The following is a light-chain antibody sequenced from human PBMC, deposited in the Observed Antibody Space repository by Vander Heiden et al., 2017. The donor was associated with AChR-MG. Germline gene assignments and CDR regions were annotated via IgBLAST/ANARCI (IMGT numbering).Light chain of an antibody. J-gene: IGKJ2*01. V-gene: IGKV1-39*01. CDR2: ATS. CDR1: QTISNY. Sequence: DIQMTQSPSSLSSSVGDRVTISCRASQTISNYLNWYQHKPGKAPSLLIYATSNLQGGVPSRFSGSGSGTNFTLTINSLQPEDFAVYYCQQSYSTPRTFGQGTKLEI. CDR3: QQSYSTPRT.